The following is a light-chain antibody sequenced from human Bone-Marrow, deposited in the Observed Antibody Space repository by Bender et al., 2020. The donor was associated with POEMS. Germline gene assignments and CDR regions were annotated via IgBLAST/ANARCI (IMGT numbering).Light chain of an antibody. J-gene: IGLJ3*02. V-gene: IGLV1-44*01. CDR3: VAWDAGLRGGV. CDR2: SDH. Sequence: QSVLTQPPSASGSPGQRVTISCSGSNSNIGTNAVNWYQQFPGTATKLLIYSDHQRPSGVPDRFYAFKSGTSASLAISGLQSEDDADYYCVAWDAGLRGGVFGGGTKLTVL. CDR1: NSNIGTNA.